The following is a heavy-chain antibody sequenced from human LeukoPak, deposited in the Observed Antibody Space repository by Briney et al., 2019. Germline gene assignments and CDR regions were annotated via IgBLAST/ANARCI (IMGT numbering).Heavy chain of an antibody. CDR1: GFSVSGNY. D-gene: IGHD6-19*01. V-gene: IGHV3-53*01. CDR3: ARVASDSRGWYHFDL. Sequence: GGSLRLSCAASGFSVSGNYMSWVRQAPGKGLECVSLFNTGATTYYADSVKGRFTISRDNAKNTFYLQMNRLRAEDTAVYYCARVASDSRGWYHFDLWGPGTLLTVSS. J-gene: IGHJ4*02. CDR2: FNTGATT.